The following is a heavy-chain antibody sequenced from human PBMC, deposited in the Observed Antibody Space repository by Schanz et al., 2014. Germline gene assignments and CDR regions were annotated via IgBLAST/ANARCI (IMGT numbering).Heavy chain of an antibody. CDR2: LTGSGGGT. J-gene: IGHJ4*02. Sequence: EVQLLESGGGLVQPGGSLRLSCVASGFTFSTYAMSWVRQAPGKGPEWVSSLTGSGGGTYYADSVRGRFTISRDNAKNSLYLQMNSLRAEDTAVYYCARDSGSHYLVDYWGQGTLVTVSS. CDR1: GFTFSTYA. CDR3: ARDSGSHYLVDY. V-gene: IGHV3-23*01. D-gene: IGHD1-26*01.